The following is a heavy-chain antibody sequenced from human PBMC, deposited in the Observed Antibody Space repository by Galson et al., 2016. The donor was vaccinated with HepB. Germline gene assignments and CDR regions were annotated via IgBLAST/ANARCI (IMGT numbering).Heavy chain of an antibody. D-gene: IGHD2-21*01. CDR3: ARSARYCGGDCPPGDYYYYGMDV. CDR1: GFTFSSYS. CDR2: ISTSSYR. J-gene: IGHJ6*02. Sequence: SLRLSCAASGFTFSSYSMTWVRQAPGKGLEWVSSISTSSYRYYADSVKGRFTISRDNSKNTLYLQMNSLRAEDTAVYYCARSARYCGGDCPPGDYYYYGMDVWGQGTTITVSS. V-gene: IGHV3-21*01.